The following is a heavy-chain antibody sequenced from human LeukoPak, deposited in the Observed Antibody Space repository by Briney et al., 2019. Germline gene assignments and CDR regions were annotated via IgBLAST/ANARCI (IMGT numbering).Heavy chain of an antibody. V-gene: IGHV4-39*07. J-gene: IGHJ5*02. Sequence: TETLSLTCAVSGGSISSSSYYWGWIRQPPGKGLEWIGSIYHSGSTYYNPSLKSRVTISVDTSKNQFSLKLSSVTAADTAVYYCARSGYSSSYNWFDPWGQGTLVTVSS. CDR1: GGSISSSSYY. CDR2: IYHSGST. D-gene: IGHD6-13*01. CDR3: ARSGYSSSYNWFDP.